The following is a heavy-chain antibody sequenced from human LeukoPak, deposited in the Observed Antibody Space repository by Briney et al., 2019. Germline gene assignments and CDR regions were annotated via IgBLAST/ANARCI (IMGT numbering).Heavy chain of an antibody. J-gene: IGHJ4*02. CDR1: GGTFSSYA. CDR3: ASSAAVSTRNFDY. D-gene: IGHD6-13*01. CDR2: IIPIFGTA. Sequence: GASVKVSCKASGGTFSSYAISWVRQAPGQGLEWMGGIIPIFGTANYAQKFQGRVTITTDESTSTAYMELSSLRSEDTAVYYCASSAAVSTRNFDYWGRGTLVTVSS. V-gene: IGHV1-69*05.